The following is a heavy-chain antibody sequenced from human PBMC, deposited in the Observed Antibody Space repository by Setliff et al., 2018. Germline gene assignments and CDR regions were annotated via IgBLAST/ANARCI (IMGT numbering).Heavy chain of an antibody. CDR3: ARVVGADGIGIDY. D-gene: IGHD2-15*01. CDR2: IYPGDSDT. V-gene: IGHV5-51*07. Sequence: PGESLKISCRGSGYTFSDYWIGWVHQMPGKGLEWMGIIYPGDSDTRYSPSFQGQVTFSADKSISTAYLQWSSLKASGTATYYCARVVGADGIGIDYWGQGTVGT. J-gene: IGHJ4*02. CDR1: GYTFSDYW.